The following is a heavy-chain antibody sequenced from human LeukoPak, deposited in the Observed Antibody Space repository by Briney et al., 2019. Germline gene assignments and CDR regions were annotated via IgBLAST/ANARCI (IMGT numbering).Heavy chain of an antibody. Sequence: GGSLRLSCAASGFTFSSYSMNWVRQAPGKGLEWVSGISGSGGSTFYADSVKGRFTISRDNSKNTLYLQMNSLRAEDTAIYYCAKDFQAAAAKPYFFDYWGQGTLVTVSS. CDR2: ISGSGGST. CDR3: AKDFQAAAAKPYFFDY. D-gene: IGHD2-2*02. CDR1: GFTFSSYS. J-gene: IGHJ4*02. V-gene: IGHV3-23*01.